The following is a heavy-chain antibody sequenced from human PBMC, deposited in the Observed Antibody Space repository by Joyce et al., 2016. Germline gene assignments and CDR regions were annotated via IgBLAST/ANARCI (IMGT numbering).Heavy chain of an antibody. D-gene: IGHD2-21*02. CDR1: GFSFSAYG. J-gene: IGHJ6*02. V-gene: IGHV3-30*18. CDR3: AKELGVVVTALDV. Sequence: QVQLVESGGGVVQPGRSLRLSCAASGFSFSAYGMHWVRQAPGKGMEWVTIISYDGSKKYYADSVKGRFNISRDNSKNTLYLEMNSLRAEDTAVYYCAKELGVVVTALDVWGQGTTVTVSS. CDR2: ISYDGSKK.